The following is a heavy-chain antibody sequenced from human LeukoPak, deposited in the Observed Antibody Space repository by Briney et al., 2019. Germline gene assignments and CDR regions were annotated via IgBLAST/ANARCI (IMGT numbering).Heavy chain of an antibody. CDR1: GYTFTSYA. V-gene: IGHV1-3*01. Sequence: ASVKVSCEASGYTFTSYAMHWVRQAPGQRLEWMGWINAGNGNTKYSQKFQGRVTITRDTSASTAYMELSSLRSEDTAVYYCARDLIGAAMGYWGQGTLVTVSS. CDR3: ARDLIGAAMGY. D-gene: IGHD2-2*01. CDR2: INAGNGNT. J-gene: IGHJ4*02.